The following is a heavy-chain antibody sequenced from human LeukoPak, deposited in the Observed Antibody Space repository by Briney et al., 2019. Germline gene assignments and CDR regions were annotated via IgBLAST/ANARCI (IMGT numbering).Heavy chain of an antibody. CDR2: INSDGSST. D-gene: IGHD4-11*01. CDR3: TRDSTTFRFGY. Sequence: QPGGSLRLSCAASGFTFSSYWMHWVRQAPGKGLVWVSRINSDGSSTSYADSVKGRFTISRDNSKNTLYLQMNNLRAEDTAVYYCTRDSTTFRFGYWGQGALVTVSS. V-gene: IGHV3-74*01. J-gene: IGHJ4*02. CDR1: GFTFSSYW.